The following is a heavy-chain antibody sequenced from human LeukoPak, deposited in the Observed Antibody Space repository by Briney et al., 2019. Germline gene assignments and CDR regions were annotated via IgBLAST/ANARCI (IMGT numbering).Heavy chain of an antibody. CDR2: INPSGGST. J-gene: IGHJ5*02. CDR1: GYTFTSYY. CDR3: ARGRCSSTSCHDNWFDP. V-gene: IGHV1-46*01. Sequence: ASVKVSCKASGYTFTSYYMHWVRQAPGQGLEWMGIINPSGGSTSYAQKFQGRVTMTRDTSTSTVYMELSSLRSEDTAVYYCARGRCSSTSCHDNWFDPWGQGTLVTVSS. D-gene: IGHD2-2*01.